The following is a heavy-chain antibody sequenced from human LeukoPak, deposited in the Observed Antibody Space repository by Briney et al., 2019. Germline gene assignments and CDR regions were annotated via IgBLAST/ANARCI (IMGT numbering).Heavy chain of an antibody. J-gene: IGHJ4*02. Sequence: GGSLRLSCAASGFAFSSHWMNWLRQASGKGLEWVANIKQDGSEKYYVDSVKGRFTISRDNAKNSLYLQMNSLRAEDTAVYYCARGGYWGQGTLVTVSS. CDR3: ARGGY. CDR1: GFAFSSHW. V-gene: IGHV3-7*01. CDR2: IKQDGSEK.